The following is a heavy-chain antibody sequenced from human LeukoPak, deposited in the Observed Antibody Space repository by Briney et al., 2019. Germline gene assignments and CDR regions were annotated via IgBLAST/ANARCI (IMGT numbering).Heavy chain of an antibody. CDR2: IKQDGSEK. V-gene: IGHV3-7*01. CDR3: ARITYYYDSSGYYYPYYFDY. Sequence: GGSLRLSCAASGFTFSSYVLHWVRQAPGKGLEWVANIKQDGSEKYYVDSVKGRFTISRDNAKNSLYLQMNSLRAEDTAVYYCARITYYYDSSGYYYPYYFDYWGQGTLVTVSS. D-gene: IGHD3-22*01. J-gene: IGHJ4*02. CDR1: GFTFSSYV.